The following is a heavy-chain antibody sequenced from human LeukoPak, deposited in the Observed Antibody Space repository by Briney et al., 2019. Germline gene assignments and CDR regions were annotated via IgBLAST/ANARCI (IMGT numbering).Heavy chain of an antibody. J-gene: IGHJ4*02. D-gene: IGHD4-17*01. CDR3: ARGTVTTSVPLRPSAFDY. CDR1: GGSFSGYY. Sequence: SETLSLTCAVYGGSFSGYYWSWIRQPPGKGLEWIGEINHSGSTNYNPSLKSRVTISVDTSKNQCYLKLSSVTAADTAVYYCARGTVTTSVPLRPSAFDYWGQGTLVTVPS. V-gene: IGHV4-34*01. CDR2: INHSGST.